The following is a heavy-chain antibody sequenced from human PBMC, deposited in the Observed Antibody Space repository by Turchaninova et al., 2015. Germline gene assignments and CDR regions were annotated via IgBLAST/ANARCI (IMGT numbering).Heavy chain of an antibody. CDR1: GFSLTPAGVG. J-gene: IGHJ5*02. D-gene: IGHD3-10*01. CDR3: AHRLATSGSEAWFDP. CDR2: IYWEDDK. Sequence: QITLKESGPTLVRPTQTTTLTCTFLGFSLTPAGVGVGWIRRPPGAAPEGLGVIYWEDDKRYSHSLKNRLTITKDTSKNQVVLSMTHVEPLDTGTYYCAHRLATSGSEAWFDPWGPGTLVTVSS. V-gene: IGHV2-5*02.